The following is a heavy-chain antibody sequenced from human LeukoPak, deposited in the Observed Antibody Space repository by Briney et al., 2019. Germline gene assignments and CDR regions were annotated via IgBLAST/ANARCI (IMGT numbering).Heavy chain of an antibody. D-gene: IGHD3-22*01. CDR2: INPNSGGT. Sequence: ASVKVSCKASGYTFTGYYMHWVRQAPGQGLEWMGWINPNSGGTNYAQKFQGRVTMTRDTSISTAYMELSRLRSDDTAVYYCARPGSSSGYYFDAFDIWGQGIMVTVSS. J-gene: IGHJ3*02. CDR3: ARPGSSSGYYFDAFDI. V-gene: IGHV1-2*02. CDR1: GYTFTGYY.